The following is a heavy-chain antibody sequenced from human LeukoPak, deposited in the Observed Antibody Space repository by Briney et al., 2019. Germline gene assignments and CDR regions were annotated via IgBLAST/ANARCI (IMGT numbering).Heavy chain of an antibody. CDR3: ARGRLYYYDSSGYLLMDYFDY. Sequence: GGSLRLSCAASGFTFDDYGMSWVRQAPGKGLEWVSGISWNGGSTGYADSVKGRFTISRDNAKNSLYLQMNSLRAEDTALYYCARGRLYYYDSSGYLLMDYFDYWGQGTLVTVSS. J-gene: IGHJ4*02. CDR2: ISWNGGST. CDR1: GFTFDDYG. V-gene: IGHV3-20*04. D-gene: IGHD3-22*01.